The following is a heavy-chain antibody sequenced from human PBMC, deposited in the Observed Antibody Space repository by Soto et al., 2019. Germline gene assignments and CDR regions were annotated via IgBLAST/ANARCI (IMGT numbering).Heavy chain of an antibody. J-gene: IGHJ3*02. CDR1: CGSISSYY. CDR2: IYYSGST. Sequence: QVQLQESGPGLVKPSETLSLTCTVSCGSISSYYWSWIRQPPGKGLEWIGYIYYSGSTNYNPSLKSRVTISVDTSKNQFSLKLSSVTAADTAVYSCARVKGGSYYDYIWWSYRDDAFDIWGQGTMVTVSS. V-gene: IGHV4-59*01. CDR3: ARVKGGSYYDYIWWSYRDDAFDI. D-gene: IGHD3-16*02.